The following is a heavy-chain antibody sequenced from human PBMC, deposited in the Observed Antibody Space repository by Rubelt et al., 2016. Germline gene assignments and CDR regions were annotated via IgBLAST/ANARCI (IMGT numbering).Heavy chain of an antibody. CDR2: IYYSGST. V-gene: IGHV4-61*05. CDR1: GGSISSSSYY. D-gene: IGHD1-14*01. J-gene: IGHJ5*02. Sequence: QLQLQESGPGLVKPSETLSLTCTVSGGSISSSSYYWGWIRQPPGKGLEWIGYIYYSGSTNYNPSLKSRVTISVDTSKNQFSLKLSSVTAADTAVYYCARRDRGWFDPWGQGTLVTVSS. CDR3: ARRDRGWFDP.